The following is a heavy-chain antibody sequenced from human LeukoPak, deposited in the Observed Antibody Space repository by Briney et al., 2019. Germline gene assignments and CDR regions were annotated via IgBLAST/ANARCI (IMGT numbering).Heavy chain of an antibody. CDR3: AKDAHITMIVVVIGDDAFDI. Sequence: ISGSGSRANYTDSVKGRFTISRDNSKNTLYLQMNSLRAEDTAVYYCAKDAHITMIVVVIGDDAFDIWGQGTMVTVSS. V-gene: IGHV3-23*01. D-gene: IGHD3-22*01. J-gene: IGHJ3*02. CDR2: ISGSGSRA.